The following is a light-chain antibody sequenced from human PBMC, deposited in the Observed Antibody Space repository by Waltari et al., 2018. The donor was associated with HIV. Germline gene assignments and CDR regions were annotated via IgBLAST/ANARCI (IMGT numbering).Light chain of an antibody. Sequence: EIVLTQSPGTLSFSPGGRAILSCRASQSVSSSYLAWYQQRPGQAPRLLIYGISSRATGIPDRFSGSGSGTDFALTISRLEPEDFAVYYCQQYGSSPETFGQGTKVEIK. V-gene: IGKV3-20*01. CDR2: GIS. CDR3: QQYGSSPET. CDR1: QSVSSSY. J-gene: IGKJ1*01.